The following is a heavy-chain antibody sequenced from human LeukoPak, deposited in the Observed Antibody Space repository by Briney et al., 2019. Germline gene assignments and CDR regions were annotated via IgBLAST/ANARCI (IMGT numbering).Heavy chain of an antibody. CDR3: ATLRFGEPS. CDR1: GYTFTSYG. V-gene: IGHV1-46*01. J-gene: IGHJ4*02. CDR2: INPSGGST. D-gene: IGHD3-10*01. Sequence: ASVKVSCKASGYTFTSYGISWVRQAPGQGLEWMGIINPSGGSTSYAQKFQGRVTMTRDTSTSTVYMELSSLRSEDTAVYYCATLRFGEPSWGQGTLVTVSS.